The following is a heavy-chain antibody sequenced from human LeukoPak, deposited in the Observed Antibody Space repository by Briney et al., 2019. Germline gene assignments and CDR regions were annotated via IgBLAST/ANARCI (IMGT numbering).Heavy chain of an antibody. D-gene: IGHD6-13*01. CDR1: GFTLSTYA. CDR3: VKAWDSGSSIYDY. CDR2: IKGDGFT. J-gene: IGHJ4*02. Sequence: PGGSLRLSCAASGFTLSTYAMSWVRQAPGKGPEWVSTIKGDGFTYDSDSVKGRFTISRDDSKNTLNLQMDSLRAEDTAVYHCVKAWDSGSSIYDYWGQGTLVTVSS. V-gene: IGHV3-23*01.